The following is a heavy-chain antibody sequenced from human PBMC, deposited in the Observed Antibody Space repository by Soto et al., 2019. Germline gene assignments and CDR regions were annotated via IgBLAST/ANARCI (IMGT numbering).Heavy chain of an antibody. CDR2: VYNSGST. CDR1: GGSISSNY. J-gene: IGHJ4*02. V-gene: IGHV4-59*01. D-gene: IGHD6-13*01. Sequence: SETLSLTCTVSGGSISSNYWTWIRQPPGKGLEWIGYVYNSGSTNYNPSLKSRVTISEDTSKSQFSLKVNSMTAADTAVYYCARSRRAAVAGYTLDNWGQGILVTVSS. CDR3: ARSRRAAVAGYTLDN.